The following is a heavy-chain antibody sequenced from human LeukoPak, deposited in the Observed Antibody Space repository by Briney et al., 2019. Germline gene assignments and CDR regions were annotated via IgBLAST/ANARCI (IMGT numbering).Heavy chain of an antibody. V-gene: IGHV1-69*13. Sequence: SVKVSCKASGGTFSTYAISWVRQAPGQGLEWMGGIIPIFGTPNYAQKFQGRVTINADDSTSTAYMELSSLRSDDTAVYYCARDVSSGRYSYYYYYYGMDVWGQGTTVTVSS. CDR2: IIPIFGTP. D-gene: IGHD6-19*01. J-gene: IGHJ6*02. CDR3: ARDVSSGRYSYYYYYYGMDV. CDR1: GGTFSTYA.